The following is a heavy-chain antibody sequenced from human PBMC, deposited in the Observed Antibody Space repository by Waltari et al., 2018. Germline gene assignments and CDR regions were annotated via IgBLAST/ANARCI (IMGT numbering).Heavy chain of an antibody. CDR3: AREQVQVGATRGFWFDP. V-gene: IGHV4-4*07. J-gene: IGHJ5*02. CDR1: GGSISSYY. Sequence: QVQLQESGPGLVKPSETLSLTCTVSGGSISSYYWSWIRQPAGKGLEWIGRIYTSGSTNYNPSLKSRVTMSVDTSKNQFSLKLSSVTAADTAVYYCAREQVQVGATRGFWFDPWGQGTLVTVSS. CDR2: IYTSGST. D-gene: IGHD1-26*01.